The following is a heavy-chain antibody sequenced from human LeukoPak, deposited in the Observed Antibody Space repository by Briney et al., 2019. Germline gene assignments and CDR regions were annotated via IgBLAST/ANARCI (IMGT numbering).Heavy chain of an antibody. CDR1: GFAFSSYT. D-gene: IGHD2-2*01. V-gene: IGHV3-23*01. CDR3: TKDALISYRGAWSQSDY. Sequence: GGSLRLSCAASGFAFSSYTVSWFRQAPGKGLEWVSGITGTSGSTYYADSVKGRFTISRDNSKNTLYLQMNRLRAEDTAIYYCTKDALISYRGAWSQSDYWGQGTLVTVSS. J-gene: IGHJ4*02. CDR2: ITGTSGST.